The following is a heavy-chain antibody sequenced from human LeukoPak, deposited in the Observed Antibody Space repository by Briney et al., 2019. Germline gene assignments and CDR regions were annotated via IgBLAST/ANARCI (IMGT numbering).Heavy chain of an antibody. V-gene: IGHV4-30-4*01. D-gene: IGHD3-10*01. CDR1: GGSISSGDYY. Sequence: SETLSLTCTVSGGSISSGDYYWIWIRQPPGKGLEWIGYIYYSGSTYYNPSLKSRVTISVDTSKNQFSLKLSSVTAADTAVYYCARVVFSGSYFGAFDIWGQGTMVTVSS. J-gene: IGHJ3*02. CDR2: IYYSGST. CDR3: ARVVFSGSYFGAFDI.